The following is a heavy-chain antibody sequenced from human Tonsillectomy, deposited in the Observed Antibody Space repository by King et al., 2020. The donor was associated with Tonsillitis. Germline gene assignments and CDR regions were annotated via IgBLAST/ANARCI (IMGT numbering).Heavy chain of an antibody. CDR1: GFIFGDYS. J-gene: IGHJ3*02. CDR3: VRDTSGYLTPLKENAFDI. Sequence: VQLVESGGDLVQPGRSLRLSCAASGFIFGDYSMHWVRLGPGKGLEWVSGIGWNGGNIGYADSVKGRFTISRDNAKSSLYVQMNSLRPEDTALYFCVRDTSGYLTPLKENAFDIWGLGTVVTVSS. V-gene: IGHV3-9*01. CDR2: IGWNGGNI. D-gene: IGHD3-3*01.